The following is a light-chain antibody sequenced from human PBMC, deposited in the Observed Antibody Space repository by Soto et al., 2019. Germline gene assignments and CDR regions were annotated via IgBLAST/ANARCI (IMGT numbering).Light chain of an antibody. J-gene: IGLJ2*01. CDR2: DVS. CDR1: NNDVGNYNY. CDR3: SSDIRGSTLDV. V-gene: IGLV2-14*01. Sequence: QSALTQPASVSGSPGQSITISCTGTNNDVGNYNYVSWYQQHPGKAPKLMIYDVSDRPSGVSNRFSGSKSGNTASLTISGLQAEDEADYYCSSDIRGSTLDVFGGGTKLTVL.